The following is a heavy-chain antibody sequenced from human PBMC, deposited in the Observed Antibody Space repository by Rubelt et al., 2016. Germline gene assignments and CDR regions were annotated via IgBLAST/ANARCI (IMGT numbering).Heavy chain of an antibody. CDR1: GYTFTSYG. V-gene: IGHV1-18*01. Sequence: QVQLVQSGAEVRKPGASVKVSCKASGYTFTSYGFGWVRQAPGQGLEWMGWISAYNGNTKYAENFQGRVTMTTDTSTSTAYMDLGSLTSDDTAVYYCARWGPIHLIFDYWGQGTLITVSS. CDR3: ARWGPIHLIFDY. CDR2: ISAYNGNT. J-gene: IGHJ4*02. D-gene: IGHD7-27*01.